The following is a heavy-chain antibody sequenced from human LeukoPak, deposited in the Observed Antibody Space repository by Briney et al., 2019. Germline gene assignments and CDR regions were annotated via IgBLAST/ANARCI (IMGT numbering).Heavy chain of an antibody. J-gene: IGHJ5*02. Sequence: GGSLRLSCAASGFTFSSNWMSWVRQAPGKGLEWVGNIKEDGSVKYYMDSVKGRFTISRDNAKNSLYLQMNSLGAEDTAVYYCASQSFGRFDPWGQGTRVTVSS. CDR1: GFTFSSNW. CDR2: IKEDGSVK. D-gene: IGHD3-16*01. CDR3: ASQSFGRFDP. V-gene: IGHV3-7*02.